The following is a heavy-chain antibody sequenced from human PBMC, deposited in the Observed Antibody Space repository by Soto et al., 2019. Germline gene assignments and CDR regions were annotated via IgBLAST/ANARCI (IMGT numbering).Heavy chain of an antibody. CDR2: IYYSGST. D-gene: IGHD3-9*01. J-gene: IGHJ4*02. CDR1: GGSISSGGYY. V-gene: IGHV4-31*03. CDR3: ARGGGRSFDWLDRIPAVDY. Sequence: SETLSLTCTVSGGSISSGGYYWSWIRQHPGKGLEWIGYIYYSGSTYYNPSLKSRVTISVDTSKNQFSLKLSSVTAADTAVYYCARGGGRSFDWLDRIPAVDYWGQGTLVTVSS.